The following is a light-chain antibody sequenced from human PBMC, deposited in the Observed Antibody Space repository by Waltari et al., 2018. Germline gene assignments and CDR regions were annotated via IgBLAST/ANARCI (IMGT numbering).Light chain of an antibody. CDR1: QDISIF. Sequence: DIQLTRSPSFLSAVVGDRVTITCRASQDISIFLAWYQQTPGKAPKLLIFAASDLQSGVPLRFSGTGSGTEFTLTISSLRPEDFATYYCQQLHSYPHTFGQGTTLAIK. CDR3: QQLHSYPHT. J-gene: IGKJ2*01. V-gene: IGKV1-9*01. CDR2: AAS.